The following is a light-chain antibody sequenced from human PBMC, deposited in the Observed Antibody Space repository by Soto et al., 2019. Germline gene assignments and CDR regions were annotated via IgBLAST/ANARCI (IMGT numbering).Light chain of an antibody. CDR1: QSVASN. CDR3: QQYDTWPLYT. V-gene: IGKV3-15*01. J-gene: IGKJ2*01. Sequence: IVMTQSPVTLSVSPGEGAALSCRASQSVASNLAWYQQRPGQAPRLLIYAASTRVTGIPARFSGSGSGTEFTLSISGLQPEDFAISYCQQYDTWPLYTFGQGTKLEIK. CDR2: AAS.